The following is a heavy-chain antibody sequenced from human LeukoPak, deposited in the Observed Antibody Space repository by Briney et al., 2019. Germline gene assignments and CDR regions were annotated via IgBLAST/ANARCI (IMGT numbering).Heavy chain of an antibody. D-gene: IGHD1-26*01. Sequence: GGSLRLSCAASGFTFDDYAMHWVQQAPGKGLEWVSGISWNSGSIGYADSVKGRFTISRDNAKNSLYLQMNSLRAEDTALYYCAKDSATALVGATTFDYWGQGTLVTVSS. CDR3: AKDSATALVGATTFDY. CDR2: ISWNSGSI. CDR1: GFTFDDYA. J-gene: IGHJ4*02. V-gene: IGHV3-9*01.